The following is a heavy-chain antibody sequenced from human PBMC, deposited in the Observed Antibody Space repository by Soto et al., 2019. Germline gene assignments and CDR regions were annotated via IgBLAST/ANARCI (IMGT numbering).Heavy chain of an antibody. CDR1: GFTFSSYA. CDR2: ISSNSAYI. V-gene: IGHV3-21*01. J-gene: IGHJ5*02. CDR3: TRDASRDSSARGWFDP. Sequence: GGSLRLSCGASGFTFSSYAMSWLRQAPGKGLEWVSTISSNSAYIYYTDALRGRFTISRDNAKNSLHLQMNSLRAEDTAVYYCTRDASRDSSARGWFDPWGPGTLVTVSS. D-gene: IGHD6-13*01.